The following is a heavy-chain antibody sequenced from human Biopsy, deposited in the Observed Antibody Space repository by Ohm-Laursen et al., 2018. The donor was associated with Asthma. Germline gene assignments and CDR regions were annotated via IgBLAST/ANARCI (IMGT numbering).Heavy chain of an antibody. CDR1: GFTFGSYG. J-gene: IGHJ3*02. D-gene: IGHD1-1*01. CDR2: IWFDGSNK. Sequence: SLRLSCAASGFTFGSYGLHWVRQAPGKGLEWVADIWFDGSNKHYADSVKGRFTISRDNSKSTLYLQMNSLRAEDTAVYYCVRDGTDDAFDIWGQGTVVSVSS. V-gene: IGHV3-33*01. CDR3: VRDGTDDAFDI.